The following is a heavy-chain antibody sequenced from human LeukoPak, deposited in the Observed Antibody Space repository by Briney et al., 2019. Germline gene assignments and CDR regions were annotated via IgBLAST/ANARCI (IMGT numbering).Heavy chain of an antibody. CDR3: VKDTGDYHVLTGYEGGNWLDP. CDR2: ISGDGDDS. CDR1: GFTFEHFA. V-gene: IGHV3-43*02. J-gene: IGHJ5*02. D-gene: IGHD3-9*01. Sequence: GGSLRLSCAASGFTFEHFAMHWVRQVPGKSLEWLCLISGDGDDSSYPDFLKGRFTISRDNRKNVVYLQMNSLTTADTGLYYCVKDTGDYHVLTGYEGGNWLDPWGQGTLVTVSS.